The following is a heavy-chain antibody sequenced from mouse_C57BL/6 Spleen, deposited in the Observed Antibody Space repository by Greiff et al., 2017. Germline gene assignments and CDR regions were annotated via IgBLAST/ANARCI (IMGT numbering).Heavy chain of an antibody. J-gene: IGHJ3*01. CDR2: ISYDGSN. V-gene: IGHV3-6*01. CDR3: ASEDFGYDEFWFAY. D-gene: IGHD2-2*01. Sequence: EVKLVESGPGLVKPSQSLSLTCSVTGYSITSGYYWNWLRQFPGNKLEWMGYISYDGSNNYHPSLKNRISITRDTSKNQFFLKLNSVTTEDTATYYCASEDFGYDEFWFAYWGQGTLVTVSA. CDR1: GYSITSGYY.